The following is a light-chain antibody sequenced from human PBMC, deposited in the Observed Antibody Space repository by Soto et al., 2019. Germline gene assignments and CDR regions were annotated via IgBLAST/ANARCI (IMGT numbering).Light chain of an antibody. CDR3: QVWDSTSDHRV. V-gene: IGLV3-21*02. J-gene: IGLJ3*02. CDR1: NIGSES. Sequence: SYELTQPPSESVAPGQTATITCGGNNIGSESVHWYQQKPGQAPVLVVYDDTDRPSGIPERFSGSNSENTATLTLSRVEVGDEADYYCQVWDSTSDHRVFGGGTKLTVL. CDR2: DDT.